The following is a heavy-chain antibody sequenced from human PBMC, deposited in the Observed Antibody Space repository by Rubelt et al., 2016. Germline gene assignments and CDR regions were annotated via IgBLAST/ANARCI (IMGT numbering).Heavy chain of an antibody. V-gene: IGHV1-18*01. CDR2: TRTYNGNT. CDR1: GYTFTTYG. CDR3: ARAQRIRLLMVYAPTFDY. Sequence: QVQLVQSGAEVKKPGASVKVSCKASGYTFTTYGISWVRQAPGQGLAWMGWTRTYNGNTNYAQKFQGRVTITRDTSASTAYMELSSLRSEDTAVYYCARAQRIRLLMVYAPTFDYWGQGTLVTVSS. D-gene: IGHD2-8*01. J-gene: IGHJ4*02.